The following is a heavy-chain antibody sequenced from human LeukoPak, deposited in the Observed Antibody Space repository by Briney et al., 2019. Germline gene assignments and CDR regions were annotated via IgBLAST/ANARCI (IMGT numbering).Heavy chain of an antibody. CDR2: INPSGGST. Sequence: GASVKVSCKASGYTFTSYGISWVRQAPGQGLEWMGIINPSGGSTSYAQKFQGRVTMTRDMSTSTVYMELSSLRSEDTAVYYCARDKAMRRYGYYFDYWGQGTLVTVSS. CDR3: ARDKAMRRYGYYFDY. J-gene: IGHJ4*02. D-gene: IGHD5-18*01. V-gene: IGHV1-46*01. CDR1: GYTFTSYG.